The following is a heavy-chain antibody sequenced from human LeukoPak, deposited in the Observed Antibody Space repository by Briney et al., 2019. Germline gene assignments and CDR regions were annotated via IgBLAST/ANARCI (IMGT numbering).Heavy chain of an antibody. CDR2: ISYEGSNK. CDR3: AKDAGITMVRGVSSSYFDY. Sequence: GGSLRLSCAASGFTFSSYGMHWVRQAPGKGLEWVAVISYEGSNKYYADSVKGRFTISRDNSKNTLYLQMNSLRAEVTAVYYCAKDAGITMVRGVSSSYFDYWGQGTLVTVSS. D-gene: IGHD3-10*01. J-gene: IGHJ4*02. V-gene: IGHV3-30*18. CDR1: GFTFSSYG.